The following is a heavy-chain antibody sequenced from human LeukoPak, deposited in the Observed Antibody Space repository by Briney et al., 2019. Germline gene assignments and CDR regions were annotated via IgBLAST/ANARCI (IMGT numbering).Heavy chain of an antibody. V-gene: IGHV4-39*01. D-gene: IGHD3-16*01. CDR1: VGSISSSSKN. CDR3: ARHLGMSTLDY. J-gene: IGHJ4*02. Sequence: SETLSLTCTVSVGSISSSSKNSGWIRQSPGKGLEWIGNFFYSGSTYCNPSLKSRVTISVDTSKNQFSLNLRSVTAADTAVYYCARHLGMSTLDYWGQGTLVTVSS. CDR2: FFYSGST.